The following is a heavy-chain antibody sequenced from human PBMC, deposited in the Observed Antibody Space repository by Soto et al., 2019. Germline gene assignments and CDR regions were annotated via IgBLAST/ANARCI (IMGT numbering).Heavy chain of an antibody. CDR2: INHSGST. D-gene: IGHD1-7*01. CDR1: GGSFSGYY. CDR3: ARQTGTTLRVINGIAP. J-gene: IGHJ5*02. Sequence: SETLSLTCAVYGGSFSGYYWSWIRQPPGKGLEWIGEINHSGSTNYNPSLKSRVTISVDTSKNQFSLKLSSVTAADTAVYYCARQTGTTLRVINGIAPWGQGTRVTVPS. V-gene: IGHV4-34*01.